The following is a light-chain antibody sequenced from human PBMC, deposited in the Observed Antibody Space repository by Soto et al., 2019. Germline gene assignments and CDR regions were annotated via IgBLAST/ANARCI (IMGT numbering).Light chain of an antibody. V-gene: IGLV2-14*01. Sequence: QSALTQPASVSGSPGQSITISCTGTSSDVGGYNYVSWYQQHPGKAPKLMIYDVSNRPSGVSNRFSGSKSGNTASLTISGLQAEDEADYYCSSDTSSRTPSYVFGTGTKVTVL. CDR2: DVS. CDR1: SSDVGGYNY. CDR3: SSDTSSRTPSYV. J-gene: IGLJ1*01.